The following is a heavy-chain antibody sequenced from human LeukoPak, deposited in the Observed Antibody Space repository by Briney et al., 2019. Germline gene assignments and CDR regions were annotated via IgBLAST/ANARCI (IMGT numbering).Heavy chain of an antibody. V-gene: IGHV4-39*01. CDR1: GGSFSGYY. J-gene: IGHJ6*02. CDR2: IYYSGST. Sequence: PSETLSLTCAVYGGSFSGYYWGWIRQPPGKGLEWIGSIYYSGSTYYNPSLKSRVTISVDTSKNQFSLKLSSVTAADMAVYYCASDIVVVPAKDAYGMDVWGQGTTVTVSS. D-gene: IGHD2-2*01. CDR3: ASDIVVVPAKDAYGMDV.